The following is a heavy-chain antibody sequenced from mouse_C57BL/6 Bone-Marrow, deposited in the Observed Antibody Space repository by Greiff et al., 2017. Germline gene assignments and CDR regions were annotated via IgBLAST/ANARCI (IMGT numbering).Heavy chain of an antibody. CDR3: ARRGTTVVAEVYFDY. Sequence: EVMLVKSGGGLVQPGGSLKLSCAASGFTFSDYGMAWVRQAPRKGPEWVAFISNLAYSIYYADTVTGRFTFSREKAKNTLYLEMSSLRSEDTAMYYCARRGTTVVAEVYFDYWGQGTTLTVSS. CDR1: GFTFSDYG. D-gene: IGHD1-1*01. J-gene: IGHJ2*01. V-gene: IGHV5-15*04. CDR2: ISNLAYSI.